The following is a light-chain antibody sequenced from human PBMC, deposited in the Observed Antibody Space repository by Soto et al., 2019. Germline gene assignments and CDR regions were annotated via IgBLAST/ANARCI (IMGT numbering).Light chain of an antibody. CDR2: DAS. J-gene: IGKJ1*01. CDR3: QQFAISTT. V-gene: IGKV1-5*01. Sequence: IQMTQSPSTLSASVGDRVTITRRASHNIERWMAWYQQKPGKAPSLLIFDASTLHSGVPSRFSGSGSGTDFTLTISSLQPDDFATYYCQQFAISTTFGQGTKVDI. CDR1: HNIERW.